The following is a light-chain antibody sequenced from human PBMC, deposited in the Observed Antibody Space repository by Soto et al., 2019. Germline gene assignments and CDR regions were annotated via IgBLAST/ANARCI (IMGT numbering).Light chain of an antibody. CDR2: DAS. Sequence: EFVLTQSPGTLSLSPGERATLSCRASQTVRNNYLAWYQQKPGQAPRLLIYDASSRATGIPDRFSGGGSGTDFTLTISRLEPEDFATYFCQQAFSAEWTFGQGTKVDIK. CDR1: QTVRNNY. V-gene: IGKV3-20*01. CDR3: QQAFSAEWT. J-gene: IGKJ1*01.